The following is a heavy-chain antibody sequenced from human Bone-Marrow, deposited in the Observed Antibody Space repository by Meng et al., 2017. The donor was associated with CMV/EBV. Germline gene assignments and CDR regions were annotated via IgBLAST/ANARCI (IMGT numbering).Heavy chain of an antibody. D-gene: IGHD1-7*01. Sequence: GGSLRLSCAASGLTFSNAWMSWVRQAPGKGLEWVGRIKSKTDGGTTDYAAPVKGRFTISRGNSKNTLYLQMNSLRAEDTAVYYCARDTKLPYSYYYGMDVWGQGTTFTVSS. CDR3: ARDTKLPYSYYYGMDV. CDR2: IKSKTDGGTT. J-gene: IGHJ6*02. V-gene: IGHV3-15*01. CDR1: GLTFSNAW.